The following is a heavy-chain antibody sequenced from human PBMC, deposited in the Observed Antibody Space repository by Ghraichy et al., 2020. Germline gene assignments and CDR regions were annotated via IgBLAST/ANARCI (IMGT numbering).Heavy chain of an antibody. D-gene: IGHD5-18*01. J-gene: IGHJ6*03. CDR2: IYYSGST. Sequence: SETLSLTCTVSGGSISSSSYYWGWIRQPPGKGLEWIGSIYYSGSTYYNPSLKSRVTISVDTSKNQFSLKLSSVTAADTAVYYCASFSPPPFLKPQLWLREAFWGYYYYYMDVWGKGTTVTVSS. CDR3: ASFSPPPFLKPQLWLREAFWGYYYYYMDV. V-gene: IGHV4-39*01. CDR1: GGSISSSSYY.